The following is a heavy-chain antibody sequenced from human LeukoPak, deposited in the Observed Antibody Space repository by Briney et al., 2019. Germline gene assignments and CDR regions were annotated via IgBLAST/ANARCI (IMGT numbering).Heavy chain of an antibody. CDR2: INIGGTNT. CDR1: GSTFNDYY. V-gene: IGHV3-11*01. Sequence: PRGSLRLSCAASGSTFNDYYMSWIRQAPGKGLEWLSYINIGGTNTHYADSAKGRFTISRDNAKKSLYLEMNNLRAEDTAVYYCATDGAGFDTWGQGVLVTVSS. J-gene: IGHJ5*02. CDR3: ATDGAGFDT.